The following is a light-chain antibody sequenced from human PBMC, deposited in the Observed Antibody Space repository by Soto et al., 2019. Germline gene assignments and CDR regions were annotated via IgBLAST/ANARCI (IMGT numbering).Light chain of an antibody. CDR1: QSIGSY. CDR2: DVS. J-gene: IGKJ4*01. CDR3: QQRANWPLT. Sequence: EIVLTQSPATLSLSPGERATLSCRASQSIGSYLAWYQQRPGQAPRLLIYDVSNRATGIPARFSGSGSGTDFTLTISSLEPEDFALYYCQQRANWPLTFGGGTKVEIK. V-gene: IGKV3-11*01.